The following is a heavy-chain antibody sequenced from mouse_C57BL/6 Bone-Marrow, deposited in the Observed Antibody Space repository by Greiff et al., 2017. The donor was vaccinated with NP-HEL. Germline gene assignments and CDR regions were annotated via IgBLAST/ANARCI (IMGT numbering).Heavy chain of an antibody. V-gene: IGHV1-69*01. CDR1: GYTFTSYW. CDR3: ASGGLRRNYAMDY. Sequence: VQLQQSGAELVMPGASVKLSCKASGYTFTSYWMHWVKQRPGQGLEWIGEIDPSDSYTNYNQKFKGKSTLTVDKSSSTAYMQLSSLTSEDSAVYYCASGGLRRNYAMDYWGQGTSVTVSS. J-gene: IGHJ4*01. CDR2: IDPSDSYT. D-gene: IGHD2-2*01.